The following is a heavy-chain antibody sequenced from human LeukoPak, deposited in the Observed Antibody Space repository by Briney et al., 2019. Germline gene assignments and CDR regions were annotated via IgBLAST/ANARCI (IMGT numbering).Heavy chain of an antibody. CDR2: IKSKTDGGTT. CDR1: GFTFSNAW. J-gene: IGHJ4*02. V-gene: IGHV3-15*01. Sequence: GGSLRLSCAASGFTFSNAWMTWVRQAPGKGLEWVGRIKSKTDGGTTDYAAPVKGRFTISRDDSKNTLYLQMNSLKTEDTAVYYCARLGITMIVVPYWGQGTLVTVSS. CDR3: ARLGITMIVVPY. D-gene: IGHD3-22*01.